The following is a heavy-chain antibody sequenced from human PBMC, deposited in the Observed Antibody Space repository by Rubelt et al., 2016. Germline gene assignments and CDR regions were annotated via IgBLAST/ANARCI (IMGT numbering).Heavy chain of an antibody. CDR2: ISAYNGNT. D-gene: IGHD2-15*01. CDR1: GYTFTSYG. V-gene: IGHV1-18*01. J-gene: IGHJ6*02. Sequence: VKVSCKASGYTFTSYGISWVRQAPGQGLEWMGWISAYNGNTNYAQKLQGRVTMTTDTSTSTAYMELRSLRSDETAVYYCARDLVVVVAAIRGFGYYDGMDVWGQGTTVTVSS. CDR3: ARDLVVVVAAIRGFGYYDGMDV.